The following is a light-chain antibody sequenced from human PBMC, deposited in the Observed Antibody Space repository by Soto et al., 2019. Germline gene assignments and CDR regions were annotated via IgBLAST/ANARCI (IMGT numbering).Light chain of an antibody. CDR3: QPSYSLPRT. Sequence: DIQMTQSPSSLAASVGDRVTMTCRASQTINSYLNWYHQKPGRAPKLLIFAASNLESGVPSRFSGSGSVTEFTLTISDVQPEDLATYYCQPSYSLPRTFGQGTKLEIK. J-gene: IGKJ2*01. CDR1: QTINSY. CDR2: AAS. V-gene: IGKV1-39*01.